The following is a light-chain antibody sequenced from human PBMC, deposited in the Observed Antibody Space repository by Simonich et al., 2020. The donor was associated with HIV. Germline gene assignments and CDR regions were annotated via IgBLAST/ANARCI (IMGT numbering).Light chain of an antibody. CDR3: MQALQTPPT. CDR2: LDS. V-gene: IGKV2-28*01. CDR1: QSLLHRNGYNY. Sequence: DIVMTQSPLSLPVTPGEPASISCRSSQSLLHRNGYNYLDWYLQKPGQSPQLLSYLDSNRASGVPDRFSGSGSGTDFTLKISRVEAEDVGVYYCMQALQTPPTFGQGTKVEIK. J-gene: IGKJ1*01.